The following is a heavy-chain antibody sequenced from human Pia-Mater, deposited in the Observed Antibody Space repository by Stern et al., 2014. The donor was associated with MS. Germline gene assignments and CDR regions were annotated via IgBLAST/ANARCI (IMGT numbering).Heavy chain of an antibody. D-gene: IGHD3-22*01. CDR3: AKAYFYDSSGNFYY. Sequence: EVQLVESGGGLVQPGGSLRLSCAASGFTFSRYAMTWVRQAPGTGLERVSAISNRGDYTSPAESVKGRFSISRDNSKNTLYLQMNSLRADDTAVYYCAKAYFYDSSGNFYYWGQGTLVTVSS. J-gene: IGHJ4*02. CDR1: GFTFSRYA. CDR2: ISNRGDYT. V-gene: IGHV3-23*04.